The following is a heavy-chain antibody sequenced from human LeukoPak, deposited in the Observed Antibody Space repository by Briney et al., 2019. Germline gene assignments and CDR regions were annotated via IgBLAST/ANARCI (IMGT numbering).Heavy chain of an antibody. CDR2: IIPIYGTA. D-gene: IGHD3-10*01. J-gene: IGHJ5*02. CDR3: ARDPVRGVTNWFDP. Sequence: VASVKVSCKASGGTFSSYAISWVRQAPGQGLEWMGGIIPIYGTANYAQKFQGRVTITAEESTSTAYMELSSLRSEDTAVYYCARDPVRGVTNWFDPWGQGTLVTVSS. CDR1: GGTFSSYA. V-gene: IGHV1-69*13.